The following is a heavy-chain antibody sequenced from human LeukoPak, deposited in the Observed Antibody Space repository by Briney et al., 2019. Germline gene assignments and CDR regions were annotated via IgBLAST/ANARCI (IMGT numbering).Heavy chain of an antibody. V-gene: IGHV4-34*01. D-gene: IGHD3-3*01. CDR2: INHSGST. CDR3: ARGKRGYYGFWSGYYRGQNWFDP. Sequence: SETLSLTCAVYGGSFSGYYWSWIRQPPGKGLEWIGEINHSGSTNYNPSLKSRVTISVDTSKNQFSLKLSSVTAAGTAVYHCARGKRGYYGFWSGYYRGQNWFDPWGQGTLVTVSS. CDR1: GGSFSGYY. J-gene: IGHJ5*02.